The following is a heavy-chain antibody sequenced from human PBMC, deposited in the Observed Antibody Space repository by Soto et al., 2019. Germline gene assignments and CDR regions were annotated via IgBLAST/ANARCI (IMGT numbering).Heavy chain of an antibody. CDR1: GYTFTSYD. J-gene: IGHJ4*02. CDR3: ASADTDMPY. CDR2: MNPNSGNT. V-gene: IGHV1-8*01. Sequence: ASSVQVSCTASGYTFTSYDINWVRQATGQGLEWMGWMNPNSGNTGYAQKFQGRVTMTRNTSISTAYMELSSLRSEDTAVDYCASADTDMPYWGKGTRVTVSS. D-gene: IGHD5-18*01.